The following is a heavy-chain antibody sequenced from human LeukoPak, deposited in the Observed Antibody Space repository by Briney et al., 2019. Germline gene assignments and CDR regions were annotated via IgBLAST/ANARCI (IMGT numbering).Heavy chain of an antibody. D-gene: IGHD6-6*01. CDR3: ARAKIAARLSYYYMDV. Sequence: GGSLRLSCAASGFTVSSNYMSWVRQAPGKGLEWVSVIYSGGSTYYADSVKGRFTISRDNSKNTLYLQMNSLRAEDTAVYYCARAKIAARLSYYYMDVWGKGTTVTVSS. CDR2: IYSGGST. V-gene: IGHV3-66*02. J-gene: IGHJ6*03. CDR1: GFTVSSNY.